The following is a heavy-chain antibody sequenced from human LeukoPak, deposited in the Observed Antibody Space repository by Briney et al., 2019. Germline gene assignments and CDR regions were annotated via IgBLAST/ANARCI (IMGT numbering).Heavy chain of an antibody. J-gene: IGHJ6*03. V-gene: IGHV1-24*01. D-gene: IGHD6-13*01. Sequence: GASVKVSCKVSGYTLTELSMHWVRQAPGKGLEWMGGFDPEDGETIYAQKFQGGVTMTEDTSTDTAYMELSSLRSEDTAVYYCATSSGASSWSDPLYYYYYMDVWGKGTTVTVSS. CDR1: GYTLTELS. CDR3: ATSSGASSWSDPLYYYYYMDV. CDR2: FDPEDGET.